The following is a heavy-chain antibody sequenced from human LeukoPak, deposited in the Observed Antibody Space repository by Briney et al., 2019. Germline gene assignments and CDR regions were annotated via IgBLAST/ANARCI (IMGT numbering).Heavy chain of an antibody. CDR3: ARSLMLLPAKFGDYGF. CDR1: GYTFTGYY. V-gene: IGHV1-18*04. D-gene: IGHD3-10*02. CDR2: INTYNGNT. Sequence: ASVKVSCKASGYTFTGYYMHWMRQAPGQGLEWMGWINTYNGNTNYAQKLQGRVTMTTDTSTSTAYMDLRSLRSDDSAIYYCARSLMLLPAKFGDYGFWGQGTLVTVSS. J-gene: IGHJ4*02.